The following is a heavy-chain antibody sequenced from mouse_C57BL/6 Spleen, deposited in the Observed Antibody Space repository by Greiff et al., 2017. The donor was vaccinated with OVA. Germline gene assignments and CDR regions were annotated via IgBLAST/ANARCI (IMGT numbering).Heavy chain of an antibody. J-gene: IGHJ3*01. CDR3: ARGDSNYVRFAY. Sequence: VQLKQSGPELVKPGASVKISCKASGYSFTGYYMNWVKQSPEKSLEWIGEINPSTGGTTYNQKFKAKATLTVDKSSSTAYMQLKSLTSEDSAVYYCARGDSNYVRFAYWGQGTLVTVSA. CDR1: GYSFTGYY. V-gene: IGHV1-42*01. D-gene: IGHD2-5*01. CDR2: INPSTGGT.